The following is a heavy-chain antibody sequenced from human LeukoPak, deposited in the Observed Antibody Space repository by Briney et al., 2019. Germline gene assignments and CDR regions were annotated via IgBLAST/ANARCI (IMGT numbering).Heavy chain of an antibody. CDR3: ARHVTTASAARGFDI. J-gene: IGHJ3*02. V-gene: IGHV5-51*01. D-gene: IGHD1-14*01. CDR2: IYPRDSDT. Sequence: GESLKISCKGSGYSFTSYWVAWVRQMPGKGLEWMGIIYPRDSDTRYSPSFQGQVTISADKSINPAYLQWSGLKASDTAVYYCARHVTTASAARGFDIWGQGTMVTVSS. CDR1: GYSFTSYW.